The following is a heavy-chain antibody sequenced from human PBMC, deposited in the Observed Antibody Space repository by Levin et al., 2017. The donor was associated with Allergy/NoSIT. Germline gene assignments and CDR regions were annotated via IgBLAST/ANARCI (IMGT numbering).Heavy chain of an antibody. CDR1: GYTFTGYD. Sequence: VASVKVSCKASGYTFTGYDINWVRQATGQGLEWMGWMNPNSGNTGYAQKFQGRVTMTRNTSISTAYMELSSLRSEDTAVYYCATSPGAAAGTSDDFWGQGTLVTVSS. J-gene: IGHJ4*02. CDR2: MNPNSGNT. CDR3: ATSPGAAAGTSDDF. V-gene: IGHV1-8*01. D-gene: IGHD6-13*01.